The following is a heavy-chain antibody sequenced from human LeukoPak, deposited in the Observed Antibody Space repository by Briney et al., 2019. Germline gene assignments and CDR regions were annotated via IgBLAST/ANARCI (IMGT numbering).Heavy chain of an antibody. Sequence: PGGSLRLSCAASGFTFSSNAVHWVRQAPGKGLEWVAVISYAGSNEYYADSVKGRFTSSRDISKNTLYLQMNSLRAEDTAVYYCARGYSSSWSDAFDIWGQGTMVTVSS. CDR2: ISYAGSNE. D-gene: IGHD6-13*01. CDR1: GFTFSSNA. J-gene: IGHJ3*02. V-gene: IGHV3-30-3*01. CDR3: ARGYSSSWSDAFDI.